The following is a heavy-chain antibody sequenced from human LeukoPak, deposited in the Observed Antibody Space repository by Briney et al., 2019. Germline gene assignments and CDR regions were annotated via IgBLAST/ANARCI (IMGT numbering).Heavy chain of an antibody. CDR2: ICTSGST. Sequence: SQTLSLTCTVSGGSISSGSYYWSWIRQPAGKGLEWIGRICTSGSTNYNPSLKSRVTISVDTSKNQFSLKLSSVTAADTAVYYCARAGTTPNYYYYMDVWGKGTTVTVSS. CDR1: GGSISSGSYY. CDR3: ARAGTTPNYYYYMDV. V-gene: IGHV4-61*02. D-gene: IGHD4-17*01. J-gene: IGHJ6*03.